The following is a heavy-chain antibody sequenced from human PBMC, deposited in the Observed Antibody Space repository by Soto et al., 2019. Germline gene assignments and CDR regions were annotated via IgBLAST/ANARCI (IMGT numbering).Heavy chain of an antibody. V-gene: IGHV4-34*01. CDR1: GGSFSGYY. CDR3: ARVSGSPPYFDY. CDR2: INHSGST. Sequence: XGTLSLTCAVYGGSFSGYYWSGIRQPPGKGLEWIGEINHSGSTNYNPSLKSRVTISVDTSKNQFSLKLSSVTAADTAVYYCARVSGSPPYFDYWGQGTLVTVSS. D-gene: IGHD3-22*01. J-gene: IGHJ4*02.